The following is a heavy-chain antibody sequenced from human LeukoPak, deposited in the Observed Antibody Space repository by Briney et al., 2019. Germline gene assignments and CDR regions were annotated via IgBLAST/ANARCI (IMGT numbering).Heavy chain of an antibody. D-gene: IGHD3-10*01. CDR2: MNPNSGNT. CDR1: GYSFSTFD. V-gene: IGHV1-8*01. Sequence: ASLKVSRKTSGYSFSTFDINWVRQATGQGLEWMGWMNPNSGNTNYAQKFQGRLTMTRDTSISTAYMELSSLRSEDTAVYYCARGGTLVQGVTILYGMDVWGQGTTVTVSS. J-gene: IGHJ6*02. CDR3: ARGGTLVQGVTILYGMDV.